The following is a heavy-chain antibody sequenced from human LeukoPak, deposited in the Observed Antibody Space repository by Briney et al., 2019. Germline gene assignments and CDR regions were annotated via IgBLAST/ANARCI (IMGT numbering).Heavy chain of an antibody. Sequence: SETLSLTCTVSGGSISSSSYYWGWIRQPPGKGLEWIGSIYYSGSTYYNPSLKSRVTISVDTSKNQFSLKLSSVTAADTAVYYCARSRYYGSDLDYWGQGTLVTVSS. J-gene: IGHJ4*02. CDR3: ARSRYYGSDLDY. CDR1: GGSISSSSYY. D-gene: IGHD3-10*01. CDR2: IYYSGST. V-gene: IGHV4-39*07.